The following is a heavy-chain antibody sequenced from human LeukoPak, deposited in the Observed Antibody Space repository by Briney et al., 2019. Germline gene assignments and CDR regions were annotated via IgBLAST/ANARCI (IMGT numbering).Heavy chain of an antibody. Sequence: GESLRISCKGSGYIFTSYWITWVRQMPGKGLEWMGMIDPTDSYTNYSPSFQGHVTISTDKSISTAYLQWSSLKASDTAIYYCARRGRSSSNFDFWGQGTLVTVSS. CDR3: ARRGRSSSNFDF. D-gene: IGHD6-6*01. CDR2: IDPTDSYT. CDR1: GYIFTSYW. V-gene: IGHV5-10-1*01. J-gene: IGHJ4*02.